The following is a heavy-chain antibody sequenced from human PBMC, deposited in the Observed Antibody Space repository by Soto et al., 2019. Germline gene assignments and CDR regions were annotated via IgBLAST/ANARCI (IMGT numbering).Heavy chain of an antibody. V-gene: IGHV3-30-3*01. J-gene: IGHJ4*02. CDR2: ISYDGSNK. CDR1: GFTFSSYA. Sequence: QVQLVESGGGVVQPGRSLRLSCAASGFTFSSYAMHWVRQAPGKGLEWVAVISYDGSNKYYADSVKGRFTISRDNSKNTLYLQMNSLRAEDTAVYYCARDRAITMIVVVINGPGAFWGQGTLVTVSS. CDR3: ARDRAITMIVVVINGPGAF. D-gene: IGHD3-22*01.